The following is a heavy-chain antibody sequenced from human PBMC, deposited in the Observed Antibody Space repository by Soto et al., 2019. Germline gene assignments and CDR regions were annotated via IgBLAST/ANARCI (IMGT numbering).Heavy chain of an antibody. Sequence: GGSLRLSCAASGFTFSSYGMHWVRQAPGKGLEWVAVIWYDRSNKYYADYVKGRFTISRDNAKNSLYLQMNSLRAEDTAVYYCGNSDGYDGDYWGQGTLVTVSS. CDR2: IWYDRSNK. J-gene: IGHJ4*02. V-gene: IGHV3-33*03. CDR3: GNSDGYDGDY. D-gene: IGHD5-18*01. CDR1: GFTFSSYG.